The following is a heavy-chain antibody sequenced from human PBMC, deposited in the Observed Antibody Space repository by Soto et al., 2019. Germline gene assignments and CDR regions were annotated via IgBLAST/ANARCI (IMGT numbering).Heavy chain of an antibody. CDR2: ISESGSST. V-gene: IGHV3-23*01. D-gene: IGHD1-1*01. CDR1: GFTFSNFA. Sequence: PGGSLRLSCAASGFTFSNFAMSWVRQAPGKGLEWVSSISESGSSTFDADSVKGRFTISRDISKNTLFLQMSSLRVEDAALYFCAQGRISSTGLNYWGQGTLVTVSS. CDR3: AQGRISSTGLNY. J-gene: IGHJ4*02.